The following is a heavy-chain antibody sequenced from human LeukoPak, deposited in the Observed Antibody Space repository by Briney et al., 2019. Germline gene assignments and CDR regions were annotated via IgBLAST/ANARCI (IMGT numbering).Heavy chain of an antibody. J-gene: IGHJ5*02. CDR3: ARDGDIVVVPAALRADWFDP. CDR1: GGSISSYY. Sequence: SETLSLTCTVSGGSISSYYWSWIRQPAGKGLEWIGRIYTSGSTNYNPSLKSRVTMSVDTSKNQFSLKLSSVTAADTAVYYCARDGDIVVVPAALRADWFDPWGQGTLVTVSS. V-gene: IGHV4-4*07. CDR2: IYTSGST. D-gene: IGHD2-2*01.